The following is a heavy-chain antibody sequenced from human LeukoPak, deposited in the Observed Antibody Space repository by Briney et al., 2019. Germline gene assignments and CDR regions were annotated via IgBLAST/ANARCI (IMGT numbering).Heavy chain of an antibody. CDR3: ARGINYYYHGMDV. V-gene: IGHV5-51*01. CDR2: IYPGDSDT. D-gene: IGHD3-16*01. J-gene: IGHJ6*02. Sequence: GESLKISCKASGYSFTSYWISWVRQMPGKGLEWMGIIYPGDSDTRYSPSFQGQVTISGDKSISTAYLQWSSLKASDTAMYYCARGINYYYHGMDVWGQGTTVTVSS. CDR1: GYSFTSYW.